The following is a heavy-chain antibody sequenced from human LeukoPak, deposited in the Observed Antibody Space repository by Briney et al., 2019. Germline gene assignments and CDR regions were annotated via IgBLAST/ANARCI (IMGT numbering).Heavy chain of an antibody. CDR2: ISAQHGQT. Sequence: ASVKVSCKTSGYSENFYGITWVRQVAGQGLEWMGWISAQHGQTEYAPNSQDRVTMTTDTYTNTAYMELRSLRSDDTAVYYCASGTYTHYYFDYWGQGTLVTVSS. CDR1: GYSENFYG. D-gene: IGHD1-26*01. J-gene: IGHJ4*02. CDR3: ASGTYTHYYFDY. V-gene: IGHV1-18*01.